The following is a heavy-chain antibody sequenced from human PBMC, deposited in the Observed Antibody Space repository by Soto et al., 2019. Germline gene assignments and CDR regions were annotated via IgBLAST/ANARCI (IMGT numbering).Heavy chain of an antibody. CDR1: GGSLTNYG. CDR3: ARGDATKLGFTNYYGMDV. CDR2: IIPVFGTA. D-gene: IGHD3-16*01. Sequence: QVQLVQSGAEVKKPGSSVKVSCKASGGSLTNYGVSWVRQAPGQGLEWMGGIIPVFGTANYAQKFQGRVTIAADESKSTVFMDVRSLRSEDTAVYYCARGDATKLGFTNYYGMDVWGQGTTVTVSS. J-gene: IGHJ6*02. V-gene: IGHV1-69*12.